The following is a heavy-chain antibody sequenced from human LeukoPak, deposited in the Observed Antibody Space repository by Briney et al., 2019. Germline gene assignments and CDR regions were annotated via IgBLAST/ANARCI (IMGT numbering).Heavy chain of an antibody. CDR1: GFTFSSYA. CDR2: ISTNGDNT. J-gene: IGHJ4*02. D-gene: IGHD6-13*01. CDR3: VRATGTYYFDY. Sequence: GGSLRLSCSASGFTFSSYAIHWVRQAPGKGLEYVSAISTNGDNTYYADSVKGRFTISRGNSKNTLYLQMSSLRVEDTAVYYCVRATGTYYFDYWGQGTLVTVSS. V-gene: IGHV3-64D*09.